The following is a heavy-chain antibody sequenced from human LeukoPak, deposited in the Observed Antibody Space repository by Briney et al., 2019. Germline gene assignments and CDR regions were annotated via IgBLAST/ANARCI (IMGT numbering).Heavy chain of an antibody. J-gene: IGHJ4*02. CDR3: ARHLVRDGYYYFFDY. Sequence: KSSETLSLTCTVSGGSISSYYWSWIRQPPGKGPEWIGYIYNSGSTNYNPSLRSRVTISVDTSKNQFSLKLSSVTAADTAVYYCARHLVRDGYYYFFDYWGQGTLVTVSS. V-gene: IGHV4-59*08. D-gene: IGHD5-18*01. CDR2: IYNSGST. CDR1: GGSISSYY.